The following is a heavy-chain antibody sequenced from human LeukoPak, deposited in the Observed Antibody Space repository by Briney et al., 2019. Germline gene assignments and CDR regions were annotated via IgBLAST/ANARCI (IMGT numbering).Heavy chain of an antibody. V-gene: IGHV4-34*01. CDR1: GGSFSGYY. Sequence: PSETLSLTCAVYGGSFSGYYWSWIRQPPGKGLEWIGSIYHSGSTYYNPSLKSRVTISVDTSKNQFSLKLSSVTAADTAVYYCARVAGMYSSSWYYFDYWGQGTLVTVSS. J-gene: IGHJ4*02. CDR2: IYHSGST. CDR3: ARVAGMYSSSWYYFDY. D-gene: IGHD6-13*01.